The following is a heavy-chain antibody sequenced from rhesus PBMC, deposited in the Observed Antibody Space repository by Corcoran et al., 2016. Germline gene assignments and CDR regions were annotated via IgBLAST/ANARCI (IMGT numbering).Heavy chain of an antibody. D-gene: IGHD2-21*01. CDR1: GGSISSGYYY. CDR3: ARAGRPYGLDS. Sequence: QLQLQESGPGLVKPSETLSLTCAVSGGSISSGYYYWSWIRQPPGKGLEWIWYITYSGSTSYNPSHKSRVTISRDTSKNQFSLKLSSVTAADTAVYYCARAGRPYGLDSWGQGVVVTVSS. J-gene: IGHJ6*01. V-gene: IGHV4-122*02. CDR2: ITYSGST.